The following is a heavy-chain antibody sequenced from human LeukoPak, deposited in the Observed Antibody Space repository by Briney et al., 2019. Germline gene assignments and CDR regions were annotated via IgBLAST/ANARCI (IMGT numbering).Heavy chain of an antibody. Sequence: ASVKVSCKASGYTFTSYGISWVRQAPGQGLEWMGWISAYNGNTDYAQKFQGRVTMTTDTSTSAAYMDLRSLRSDDTAVYYCARVGAYCTSTSCFDYWGLGTLVTVSS. CDR3: ARVGAYCTSTSCFDY. J-gene: IGHJ4*02. D-gene: IGHD2-2*01. CDR1: GYTFTSYG. V-gene: IGHV1-18*01. CDR2: ISAYNGNT.